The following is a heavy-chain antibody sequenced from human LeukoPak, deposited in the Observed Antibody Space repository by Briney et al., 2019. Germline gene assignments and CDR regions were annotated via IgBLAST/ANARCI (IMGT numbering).Heavy chain of an antibody. CDR3: AKRNLVGYYFDY. J-gene: IGHJ4*02. V-gene: IGHV3-23*01. CDR1: GFTFSSFA. D-gene: IGHD1-26*01. Sequence: GGSLRFSCAASGFTFSSFAMSWVRQAPGKGLEWVSGISGSGGNTYHADSVKGRFTVSRDNSKNTLYLQMNSLRAEDTAVYYCAKRNLVGYYFDYWGQGTLVTVSS. CDR2: ISGSGGNT.